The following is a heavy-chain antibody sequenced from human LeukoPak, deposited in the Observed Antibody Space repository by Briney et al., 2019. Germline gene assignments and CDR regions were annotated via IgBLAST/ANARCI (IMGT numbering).Heavy chain of an antibody. CDR2: IYCGGST. D-gene: IGHD2-2*01. J-gene: IGHJ5*02. CDR3: ARGNIVVVPAADNWFDP. V-gene: IGHV3-66*02. CDR1: GFTVSSYY. Sequence: GGSLSLSCAASGFTVSSYYMSWVRQAPGKGLEWVSVIYCGGSTYYADSVKGRFTISRDNSKNTLYLQMNSLRAQDTAVYYCARGNIVVVPAADNWFDPWGQGTLVTVSS.